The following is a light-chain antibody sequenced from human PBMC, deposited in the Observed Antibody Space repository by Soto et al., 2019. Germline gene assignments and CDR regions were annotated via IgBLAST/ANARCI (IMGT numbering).Light chain of an antibody. Sequence: QPVLTQPPSVSGAPGQRVTISCTGSSSNIGAGYDVHWYQQLPGTAPKLLIYGNSNRPSGVPDRFSGSKSGTSASLAITGLQAADEADYYCQSYDSRLSGVVFGGGTKLTVL. CDR3: QSYDSRLSGVV. CDR1: SSNIGAGYD. V-gene: IGLV1-40*01. J-gene: IGLJ2*01. CDR2: GNS.